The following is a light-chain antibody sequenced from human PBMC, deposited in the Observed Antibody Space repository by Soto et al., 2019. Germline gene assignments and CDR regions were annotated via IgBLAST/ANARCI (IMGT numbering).Light chain of an antibody. J-gene: IGKJ1*01. Sequence: DIEMTQSPSSLSASVGDRITVTCRASESLNGYLNWYQEKPGKAPKLLIYAASNLQAGVPSRFSGSGSETHFTLTISSLQPEDFATYYCQQSYTTPRTFAQGTKVDSK. CDR2: AAS. V-gene: IGKV1-39*01. CDR1: ESLNGY. CDR3: QQSYTTPRT.